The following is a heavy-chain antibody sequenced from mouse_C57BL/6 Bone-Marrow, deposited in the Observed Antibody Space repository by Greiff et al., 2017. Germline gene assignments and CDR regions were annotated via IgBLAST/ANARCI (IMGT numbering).Heavy chain of an antibody. J-gene: IGHJ2*01. CDR3: ARYYGSSYYFDY. D-gene: IGHD1-1*01. CDR2: INPYNGGT. Sequence: EVKLMESGPVLVKPGASVKMSCKASGYTFTDYYMNWVKQSHGNSLEWIGVINPYNGGTSYNQKFKGKATLTVDKSSSTAYMELNSLTSEDSAVYYCARYYGSSYYFDYWGQGTTLTVSS. V-gene: IGHV1-19*01. CDR1: GYTFTDYY.